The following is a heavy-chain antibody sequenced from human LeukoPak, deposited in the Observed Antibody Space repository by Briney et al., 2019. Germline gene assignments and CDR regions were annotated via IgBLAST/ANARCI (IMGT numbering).Heavy chain of an antibody. CDR2: INPNSGGT. CDR1: GYTFTCYY. Sequence: GASVKVSCKASGYTFTCYYMHWVRQAPGQGLEWMGWINPNSGGTNYAQKFQGRVTMTRDTSISTAYMELSRLRSDDTAVYYCAREVSGSYGADYWGQGTLVTVSS. V-gene: IGHV1-2*02. D-gene: IGHD1-26*01. J-gene: IGHJ4*02. CDR3: AREVSGSYGADY.